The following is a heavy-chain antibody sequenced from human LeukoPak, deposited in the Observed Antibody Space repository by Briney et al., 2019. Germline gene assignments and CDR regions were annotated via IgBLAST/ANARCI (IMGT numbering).Heavy chain of an antibody. J-gene: IGHJ4*02. V-gene: IGHV3-30*18. CDR3: AKEGGYYDSSGYSYYFDY. CDR2: ISYDGSNK. D-gene: IGHD3-22*01. CDR1: GFTFSSYG. Sequence: GRSLRLSCAASGFTFSSYGMPWVRQAPGKGLEWVAVISYDGSNKYYADSVKGRFTISRDNSKNTLYLQMNNLRSEDTAVYYCAKEGGYYDSSGYSYYFDYWGQGTLVTVSS.